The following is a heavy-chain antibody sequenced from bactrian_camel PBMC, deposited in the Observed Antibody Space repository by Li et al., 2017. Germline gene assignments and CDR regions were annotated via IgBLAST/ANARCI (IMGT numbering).Heavy chain of an antibody. CDR3: AARFCSWGSGSKLSRERFRS. CDR1: GGPYAGHC. Sequence: HVQLVESGGGSVEAGGSLRLSCIHSGGPYAGHCMGWFRQAPGKEREGVAAILLRGDDTAYADAVKGRFTISQDATKDTVHLQMTRLRPEDTATYYCAARFCSWGSGSKLSRERFRSWGQGTQVTVS. V-gene: IGHV3-3*01. CDR2: ILLRGDDT. J-gene: IGHJ6*01. D-gene: IGHD3*01.